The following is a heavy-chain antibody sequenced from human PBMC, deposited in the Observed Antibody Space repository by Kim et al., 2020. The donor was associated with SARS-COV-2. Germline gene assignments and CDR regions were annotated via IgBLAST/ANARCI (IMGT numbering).Heavy chain of an antibody. J-gene: IGHJ6*03. Sequence: SVKVSCKASGGTFSSYAISWVRQAPGQGLEWMGRIIPILGIANYAQKFQGRVTITADKSTSTAYMELSSLRSEDTAVYYCARDPGMVLYYYYMDVWGKGTTVTVSS. V-gene: IGHV1-69*04. D-gene: IGHD2-8*01. CDR3: ARDPGMVLYYYYMDV. CDR1: GGTFSSYA. CDR2: IIPILGIA.